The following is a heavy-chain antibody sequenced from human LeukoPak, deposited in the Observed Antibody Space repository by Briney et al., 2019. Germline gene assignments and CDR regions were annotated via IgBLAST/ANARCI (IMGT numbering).Heavy chain of an antibody. D-gene: IGHD6-6*01. CDR3: AKGSAGYSSSSGIFDY. J-gene: IGHJ4*02. CDR2: ISWNSGSI. CDR1: GFTFDDYA. V-gene: IGHV3-9*01. Sequence: PGGSLRLSCAASGFTFDDYAMHWVRQAPGKGLEWVSGISWNSGSIGYADSVKGRFTISRDNAKNSLYLQMNSLRAEDTALYYCAKGSAGYSSSSGIFDYWGQGTLVTVSS.